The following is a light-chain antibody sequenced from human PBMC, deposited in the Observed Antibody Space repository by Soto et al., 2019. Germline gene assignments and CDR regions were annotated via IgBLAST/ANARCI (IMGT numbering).Light chain of an antibody. CDR2: GAS. J-gene: IGKJ5*01. CDR3: QQYGTSPPIT. Sequence: EIVLTQSPDTLSLSPGERATLSCRASHSVSSSFLVWYQQKSGQAPRLLIYGASSRATDIPDRFSGSGSGTDFTLTISRLEPEDFAVYYYQQYGTSPPITFGQGTRLEIK. CDR1: HSVSSSF. V-gene: IGKV3-20*01.